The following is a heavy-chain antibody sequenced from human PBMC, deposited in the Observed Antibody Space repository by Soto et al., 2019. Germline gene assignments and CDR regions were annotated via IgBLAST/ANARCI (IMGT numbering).Heavy chain of an antibody. CDR3: ARRGIVATMTGAYFGY. D-gene: IGHD5-12*01. V-gene: IGHV2-26*01. Sequence: QVTLKESGPVLVKPTETLTLTCTVSGFSLSNARMGVSWIRQPPGKALEWLAHIFSNDEKSYSTSLKSRLTTTKYTYKRHVVLTTTNMDPVDTAKYYCARRGIVATMTGAYFGYWGQGTLVTVSS. CDR1: GFSLSNARMG. J-gene: IGHJ4*02. CDR2: IFSNDEK.